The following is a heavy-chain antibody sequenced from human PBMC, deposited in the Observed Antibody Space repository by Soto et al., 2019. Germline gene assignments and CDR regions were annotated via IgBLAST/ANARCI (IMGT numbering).Heavy chain of an antibody. J-gene: IGHJ4*02. CDR2: IYYSGST. V-gene: IGHV4-28*01. Sequence: QVQLQESGPGLVKPSDTLSLTCAVSGYSISSSNWWGWIRQPPGKGLEWIGYIYYSGSTYYNPSLKSRVTMSVDTAKNQFSLKLSSVTAVDTAVYYCARSAVAITSVGYFDCGGQGTLVTVSS. CDR1: GYSISSSNW. CDR3: ARSAVAITSVGYFDC. D-gene: IGHD3-22*01.